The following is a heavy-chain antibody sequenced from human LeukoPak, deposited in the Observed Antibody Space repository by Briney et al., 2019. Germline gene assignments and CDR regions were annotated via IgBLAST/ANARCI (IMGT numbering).Heavy chain of an antibody. CDR3: ARVGQYQLLGFDP. V-gene: IGHV5-51*01. Sequence: TGESLKISCKGSGYSFTSYWIGWVRQMPGKGLEWMGIIYPGGSDTRYSPSFQGQVTISADKSISTAYLQWSSLKASDTAMYYCARVGQYQLLGFDPWGQGTLVTVSS. CDR2: IYPGGSDT. CDR1: GYSFTSYW. D-gene: IGHD2-2*01. J-gene: IGHJ5*02.